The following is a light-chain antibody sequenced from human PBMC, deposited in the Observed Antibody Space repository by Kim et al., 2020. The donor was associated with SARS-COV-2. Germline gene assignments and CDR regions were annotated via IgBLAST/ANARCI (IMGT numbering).Light chain of an antibody. CDR2: DTS. J-gene: IGKJ4*01. Sequence: ETVLTQSPATLSLSPGERVTLSCRASQSVDSDLAWYQHKPGQAPRLLIYDTSNRATGIPARFSGSGSGTDFTLTITSLEPEDFAVYYCQQRNSWPLTFGGGTKVDIK. CDR1: QSVDSD. V-gene: IGKV3-11*01. CDR3: QQRNSWPLT.